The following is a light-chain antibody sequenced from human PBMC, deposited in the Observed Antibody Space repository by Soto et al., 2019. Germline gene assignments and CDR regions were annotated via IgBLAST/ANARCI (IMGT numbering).Light chain of an antibody. V-gene: IGKV3-15*01. CDR3: QQYEKWPPFT. CDR1: QSVSSS. CDR2: GAS. J-gene: IGKJ4*01. Sequence: EIVMTQSPGTLSVSPGERATLSCRASQSVSSSLAWYQQKPGQAPRLLIYGASTRATGIPDRFSGSGSGTEFTLTISSLQSEDFAVYYCQQYEKWPPFTFGGGTKVEIK.